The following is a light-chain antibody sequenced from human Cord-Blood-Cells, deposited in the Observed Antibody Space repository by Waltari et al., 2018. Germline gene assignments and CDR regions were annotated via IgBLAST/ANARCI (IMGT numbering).Light chain of an antibody. J-gene: IGKJ4*01. Sequence: DIQMTQSPFSLSASVGDRVTITCQPSQDISNYLNWYQQKPGKAPKLLIYDASNLETGVPSRFSGSGSGTDFTFTISSLQPEDIATYYCQQYDNLPTLTFGGGTKVEIK. CDR1: QDISNY. V-gene: IGKV1-33*01. CDR3: QQYDNLPTLT. CDR2: DAS.